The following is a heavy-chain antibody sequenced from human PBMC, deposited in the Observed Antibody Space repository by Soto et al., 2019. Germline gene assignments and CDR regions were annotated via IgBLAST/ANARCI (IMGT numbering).Heavy chain of an antibody. CDR2: IYYSGST. V-gene: IGHV4-59*01. CDR1: GGSISSYY. D-gene: IGHD2-15*01. J-gene: IGHJ3*02. Sequence: SETLSLTCTVSGGSISSYYWSWIRQPPGKGLEWIGYIYYSGSTNYNPSLKSRVTISVDTSKNQFSLKLSSVTAADTAVYYCARDGRGYCSGGSCLDAFAIWGQGTMVTVSS. CDR3: ARDGRGYCSGGSCLDAFAI.